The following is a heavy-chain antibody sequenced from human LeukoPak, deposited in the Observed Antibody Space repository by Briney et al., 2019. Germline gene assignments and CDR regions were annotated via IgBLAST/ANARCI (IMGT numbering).Heavy chain of an antibody. Sequence: GGSLRLSCAASGFTFSNSAMHWVRQAPGKGLEWVAMMSYDGSNKYTDPVKGRFTISRDNSKHMVDLYMSNLKIEDTAVYYCARDSWGFDFWGQGTLVTVSS. CDR1: GFTFSNSA. J-gene: IGHJ4*02. V-gene: IGHV3-30*04. CDR2: MSYDGSNK. CDR3: ARDSWGFDF. D-gene: IGHD7-27*01.